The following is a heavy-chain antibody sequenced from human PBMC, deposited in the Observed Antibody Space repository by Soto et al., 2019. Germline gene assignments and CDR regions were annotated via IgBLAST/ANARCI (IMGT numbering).Heavy chain of an antibody. Sequence: QVQLVQSGAEVKKPGASVKVSCKASGYTFTGYYMHWVRQAPGQGLEWMGWINPNSGDTNYAQKFQGWVTMTRDTSISTAYMELSRLRSDDTAVYYCARGLLRQQLVGFDPWGQGTLVTVSS. J-gene: IGHJ5*02. V-gene: IGHV1-2*04. CDR1: GYTFTGYY. D-gene: IGHD6-13*01. CDR3: ARGLLRQQLVGFDP. CDR2: INPNSGDT.